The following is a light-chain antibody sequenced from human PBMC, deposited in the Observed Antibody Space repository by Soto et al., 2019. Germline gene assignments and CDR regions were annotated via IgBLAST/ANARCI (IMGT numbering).Light chain of an antibody. J-gene: IGLJ3*02. Sequence: QSVLTQPASVSGSPGQSITISCTGTSSDIGAYNHVSWYQQHPGQAPKLIIYDVDIRPSGISNRFSGSKSGNTASLTISGLQTEDEADYYCSSFTTTSISSFGGGTKLTVL. CDR1: SSDIGAYNH. CDR3: SSFTTTSISS. CDR2: DVD. V-gene: IGLV2-14*03.